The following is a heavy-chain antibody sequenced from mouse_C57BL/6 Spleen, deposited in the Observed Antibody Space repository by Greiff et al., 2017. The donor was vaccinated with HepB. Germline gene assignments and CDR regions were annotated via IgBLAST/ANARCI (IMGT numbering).Heavy chain of an antibody. CDR3: AKESLYYGSSEFAY. Sequence: EVKLQESGPGLVKPSQSLSLTCSVTGYSITSGYYWNWIRQFPGNKLEWMGYISYDGSNNYNPSLKNRISITRDTSKNQFFLKLNSVTTEDTATYYCAKESLYYGSSEFAYWGQGTLVTVSA. J-gene: IGHJ3*01. CDR2: ISYDGSN. V-gene: IGHV3-6*01. D-gene: IGHD1-1*01. CDR1: GYSITSGYY.